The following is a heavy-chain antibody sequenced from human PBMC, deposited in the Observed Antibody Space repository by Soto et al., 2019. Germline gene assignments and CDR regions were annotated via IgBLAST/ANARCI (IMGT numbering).Heavy chain of an antibody. J-gene: IGHJ5*02. V-gene: IGHV3-23*01. CDR1: EDSFDNSA. CDR3: AKLRRGATGTEGFHP. D-gene: IGHD1-1*01. Sequence: ELQLLEAGGGLAHQGESRTLSCAASEDSFDNSAMTWVRQAPGKGLEWVSTTTNTGGTTHYADSVQGPFTVSRDNFRNTLYLLMNSLRAADTAVYYCAKLRRGATGTEGFHPWGQGTLVTVSS. CDR2: TTNTGGTT.